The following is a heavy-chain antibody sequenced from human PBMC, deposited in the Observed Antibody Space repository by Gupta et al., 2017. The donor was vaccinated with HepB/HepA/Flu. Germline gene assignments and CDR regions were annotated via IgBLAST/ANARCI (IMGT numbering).Heavy chain of an antibody. CDR3: AKDLSSYDYLEGFDM. J-gene: IGHJ3*02. CDR2: IRGSGGRT. V-gene: IGHV3-23*01. CDR1: AFAFSSYA. D-gene: IGHD4/OR15-4a*01. Sequence: EVQLLESGGGFVQPGGSLRLSCAASAFAFSSYAMSWVRQVPGKGLEWVSAIRGSGGRTYDADSVKGRFTISRDNFKNTLYLQMSSLRPEDTAVYYCAKDLSSYDYLEGFDMWGQGTMVTVSS.